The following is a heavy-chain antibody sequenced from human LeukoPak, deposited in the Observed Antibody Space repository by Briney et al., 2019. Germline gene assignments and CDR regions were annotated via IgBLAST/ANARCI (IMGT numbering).Heavy chain of an antibody. CDR3: ARVFGGVVTYYYYYYMDV. Sequence: PSETLSLTCTVSGGSISSYYWSWIRQPPGKGLEWIGYIYYSGSTNYNPSLKSRVTISVDTSKNQFSLKLSSVTAADTAVYYCARVFGGVVTYYYYYYMDVWGKGTTVTVSS. CDR2: IYYSGST. J-gene: IGHJ6*03. D-gene: IGHD3-3*01. CDR1: GGSISSYY. V-gene: IGHV4-59*08.